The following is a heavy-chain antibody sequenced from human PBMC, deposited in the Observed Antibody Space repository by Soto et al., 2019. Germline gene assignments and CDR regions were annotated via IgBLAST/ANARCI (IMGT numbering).Heavy chain of an antibody. CDR3: ARRLIAAAGTNEFDY. D-gene: IGHD6-13*01. V-gene: IGHV4-39*01. Sequence: SETLSLTCTVSGGSISSSSYYWGWIRQPPGKGLEWIGSIYYSGSTYYNPSLKSRVTISVDTSKNQFSLKLSSVTAADTAVYYCARRLIAAAGTNEFDYWGQGTLVTVSS. CDR2: IYYSGST. CDR1: GGSISSSSYY. J-gene: IGHJ4*02.